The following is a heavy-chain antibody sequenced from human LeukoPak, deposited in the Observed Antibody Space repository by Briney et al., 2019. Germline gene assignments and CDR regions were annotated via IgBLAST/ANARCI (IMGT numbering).Heavy chain of an antibody. V-gene: IGHV4-38-2*02. CDR2: IYHSGST. Sequence: SETLSLTCTVSGYSISSGYYWGWIRQPPGKVLEWIGSIYHSGSTYYNPSLKRRVTISVDTSKNQFSLKLSSVTAADTAVYYCARGSSSDWFDPWGQGTLVTVSS. CDR3: ARGSSSDWFDP. D-gene: IGHD6-6*01. J-gene: IGHJ5*02. CDR1: GYSISSGYY.